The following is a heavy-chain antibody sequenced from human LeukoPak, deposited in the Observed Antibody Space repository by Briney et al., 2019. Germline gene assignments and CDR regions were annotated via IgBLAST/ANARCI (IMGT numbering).Heavy chain of an antibody. D-gene: IGHD3-22*01. J-gene: IGHJ4*02. Sequence: GGSLRLSCAASGFTFSSYGMHWVRQAPGKGLEWVALIQYDGSNKYYADSVKGRFTIPRDNSKNTLYLQMNSLRAEDTAVYYCAKEDYYDSSGYYGVFDYWGQGTLVTVSS. CDR2: IQYDGSNK. V-gene: IGHV3-30*02. CDR3: AKEDYYDSSGYYGVFDY. CDR1: GFTFSSYG.